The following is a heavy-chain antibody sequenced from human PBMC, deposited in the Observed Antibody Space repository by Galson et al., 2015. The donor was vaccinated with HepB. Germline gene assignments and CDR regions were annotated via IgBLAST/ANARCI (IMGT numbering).Heavy chain of an antibody. D-gene: IGHD5-12*01. J-gene: IGHJ5*02. CDR3: AKHSGYDHQAWFAP. CDR2: ISYDGSNK. CDR1: GFTFSSYG. Sequence: SLRLSCAASGFTFSSYGMHWVRQAPGKGLEWVAVISYDGSNKYYADSVKGRFTISRDNSKNTLYLQMNSLRAEDTAVYYCAKHSGYDHQAWFAPWGQGTLVTVSS. V-gene: IGHV3-30*18.